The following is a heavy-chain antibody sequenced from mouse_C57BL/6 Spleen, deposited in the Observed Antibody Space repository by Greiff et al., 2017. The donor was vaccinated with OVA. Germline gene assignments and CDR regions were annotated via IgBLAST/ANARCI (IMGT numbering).Heavy chain of an antibody. CDR2: ISNLAYSI. J-gene: IGHJ1*03. CDR1: GFTFSDYG. V-gene: IGHV5-15*01. Sequence: EVQLVESGGGLVQPGGSLKLSCAASGFTFSDYGMAWVRQAPRKGPEWVAFISNLAYSIYYADTVTGRFTISRENAKNTLYLEMSSLRSEDTAMYYCARHYSNYWYFDVWGTGTTVTVSS. CDR3: ARHYSNYWYFDV. D-gene: IGHD2-5*01.